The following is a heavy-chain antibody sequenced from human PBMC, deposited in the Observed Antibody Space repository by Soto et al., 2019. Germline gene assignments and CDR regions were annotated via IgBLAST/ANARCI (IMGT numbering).Heavy chain of an antibody. D-gene: IGHD4-17*01. V-gene: IGHV1-69*01. CDR2: SIPIVGTA. Sequence: QVQLVQSGAEVKKPGSSVKVSCKASGGTFSSYAISWVRQAPGQGLEWMGGSIPIVGTANYAQKFQGRVTITADESTSTAYMELSSLRSEDTAVYYWARTHDYGDYLGVVFFDYWGQGTLVTVSS. CDR3: ARTHDYGDYLGVVFFDY. CDR1: GGTFSSYA. J-gene: IGHJ4*02.